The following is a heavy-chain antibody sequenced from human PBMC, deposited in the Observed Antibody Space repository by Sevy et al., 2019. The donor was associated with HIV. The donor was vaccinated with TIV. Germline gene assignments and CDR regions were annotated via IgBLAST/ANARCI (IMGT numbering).Heavy chain of an antibody. V-gene: IGHV1-69*13. CDR3: ARSSPPTVTTSGGYLDY. Sequence: ASVKVSCKASGGTFSSYAISWVRQAPGQGLEWMGGIIPIFGTANYAQKFQGRVTITADESTSTAYMELSSLRSEDTAVHYCARSSPPTVTTSGGYLDYWGQGTLVTVSS. CDR2: IIPIFGTA. D-gene: IGHD4-17*01. J-gene: IGHJ4*02. CDR1: GGTFSSYA.